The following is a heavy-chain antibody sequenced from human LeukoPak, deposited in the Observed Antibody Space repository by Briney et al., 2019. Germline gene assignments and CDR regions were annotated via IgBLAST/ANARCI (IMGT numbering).Heavy chain of an antibody. J-gene: IGHJ5*02. CDR3: ARGDIVVLPAGIPHNWFDP. CDR1: GYSFTGYY. D-gene: IGHD2-2*02. V-gene: IGHV1-2*02. Sequence: ASVTVSCKASGYSFTGYYIYWVRQAPGQGLEWMGWINPNSGGTNYAQKFQGRVTMTRDTSISTAYMELSRLRSDDTAVYYCARGDIVVLPAGIPHNWFDPWGQGTLVTVSS. CDR2: INPNSGGT.